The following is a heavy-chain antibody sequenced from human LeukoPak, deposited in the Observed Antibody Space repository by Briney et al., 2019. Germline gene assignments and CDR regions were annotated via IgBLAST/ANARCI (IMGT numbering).Heavy chain of an antibody. Sequence: SETLSLTAAFSVVPFSNYYWSWFRSSQSQGLEWIGEINHSGYTNYNPSLKSRVTMSIDTSKNQFSLMLTSVTAADAGVYYCTRAVAGHPDWGQGTLVTVSS. D-gene: IGHD6-19*01. V-gene: IGHV4-34*01. J-gene: IGHJ4*02. CDR2: INHSGYT. CDR1: VVPFSNYY. CDR3: TRAVAGHPD.